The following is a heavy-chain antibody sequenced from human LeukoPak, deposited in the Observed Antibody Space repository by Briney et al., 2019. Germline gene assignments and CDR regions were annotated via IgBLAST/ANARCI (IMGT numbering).Heavy chain of an antibody. CDR2: IYTSGST. CDR3: ARQTTGDLYYYYYYMDV. J-gene: IGHJ6*03. D-gene: IGHD7-27*01. V-gene: IGHV4-61*02. CDR1: GGSISSGSYY. Sequence: SQTLSLTGTVSGGSISSGSYYWSWIRQPAGKGLEWIGRIYTSGSTNYNPSLKSRVTISVDTSKNQFSLKLSSVTAADTAVYYCARQTTGDLYYYYYYMDVWAKGPRSPSP.